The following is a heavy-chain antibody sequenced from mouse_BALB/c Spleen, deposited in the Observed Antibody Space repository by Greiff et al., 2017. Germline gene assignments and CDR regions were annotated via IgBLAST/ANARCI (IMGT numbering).Heavy chain of an antibody. CDR2: ISSGGSYT. CDR1: GFTFSSYG. V-gene: IGHV5-6*02. J-gene: IGHJ4*01. CDR3: ARRAYYGNYYAMDY. Sequence: EVKLVESGGDLVKPGGSLKLSCAASGFTFSSYGMSWVRQTPDKRLEWVATISSGGSYTYYPDSVKGRFTISRDNAKNTLYLQMSSLKSEDTAMYYCARRAYYGNYYAMDYGGQGTSVTVSS. D-gene: IGHD2-10*01.